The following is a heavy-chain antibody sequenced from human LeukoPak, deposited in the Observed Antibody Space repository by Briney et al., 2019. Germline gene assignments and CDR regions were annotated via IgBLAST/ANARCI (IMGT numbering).Heavy chain of an antibody. D-gene: IGHD6-19*01. V-gene: IGHV3-53*01. Sequence: GGSLRLSCAVSEFSVSNNYMNWVRQAPGKGLEWVSVIYSGGATYYADSVRGRFTISRDNSKNMVSLQMTSLGAEDTAVHYCARGRFSGPDDYWGQGTLVTVSS. J-gene: IGHJ4*02. CDR3: ARGRFSGPDDY. CDR2: IYSGGAT. CDR1: EFSVSNNY.